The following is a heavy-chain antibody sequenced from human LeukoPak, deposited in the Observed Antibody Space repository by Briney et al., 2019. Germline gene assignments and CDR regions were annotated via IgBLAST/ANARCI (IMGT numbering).Heavy chain of an antibody. CDR3: ARSEDFWSGYFSFNWFDP. CDR2: IYYSGST. J-gene: IGHJ5*02. Sequence: SETLSLTCTVSGGSISSYYWSWIRQPPGKGLEWIGYIYYSGSTNYNPSLKSRVTISVDTSKNQFSLKLSSVTAADTAVYYCARSEDFWSGYFSFNWFDPWGQGTLVTVSP. D-gene: IGHD3-3*01. CDR1: GGSISSYY. V-gene: IGHV4-59*01.